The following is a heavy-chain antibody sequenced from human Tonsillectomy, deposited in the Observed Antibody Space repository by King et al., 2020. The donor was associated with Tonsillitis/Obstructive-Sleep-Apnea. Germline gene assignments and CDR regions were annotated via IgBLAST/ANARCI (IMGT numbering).Heavy chain of an antibody. CDR1: GFSLSTSVVG. CDR2: IYWDDDK. CDR3: AHSGGSSSFPLFDY. J-gene: IGHJ4*02. D-gene: IGHD6-13*01. Sequence: TLKESGPTLVKPTQTLTLTCTFSGFSLSTSVVGVGWIRQPPGKALEWLALIYWDDDKRYSPSLKSRLTITKDTSKNQVVLTMTNMNPVDTATYYCAHSGGSSSFPLFDYWGQGTLVTVSS. V-gene: IGHV2-5*02.